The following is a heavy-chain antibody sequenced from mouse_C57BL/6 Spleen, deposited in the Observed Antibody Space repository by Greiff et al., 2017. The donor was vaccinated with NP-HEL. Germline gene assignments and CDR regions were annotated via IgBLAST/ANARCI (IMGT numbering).Heavy chain of an antibody. CDR2: LNPSNGGT. V-gene: IGHV1-53*01. D-gene: IGHD2-3*01. J-gene: IGHJ3*01. CDR1: GYTFTSYW. CDR3: ARGDGVAY. Sequence: VQLQQSGTELVKPGASVKLSCKASGYTFTSYWMHWVKQRPGQGLEWIGNLNPSNGGTNSNEKFKSKATQTVDKSSSTAYMQLSSLTSEDSAVYYCARGDGVAYWGQGSLVSVSA.